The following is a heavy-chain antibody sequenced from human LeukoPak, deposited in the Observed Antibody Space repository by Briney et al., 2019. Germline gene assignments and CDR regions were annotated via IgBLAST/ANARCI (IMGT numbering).Heavy chain of an antibody. CDR3: ASTYYYGSGSYLNWFDP. J-gene: IGHJ5*02. CDR2: IYYSGST. D-gene: IGHD3-10*01. CDR1: GGSISSGSYY. Sequence: SETLSLTCTVSGGSISSGSYYWSWIRQPAGKGLEWIGYIYYSGSTNYNPSLKSRVTISVDTSKNQFSLKLSSVTAADTAVYYCASTYYYGSGSYLNWFDPWGQGTLVTVSS. V-gene: IGHV4-61*10.